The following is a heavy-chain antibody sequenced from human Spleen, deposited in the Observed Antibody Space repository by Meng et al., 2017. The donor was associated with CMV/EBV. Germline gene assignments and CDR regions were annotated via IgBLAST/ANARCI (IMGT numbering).Heavy chain of an antibody. D-gene: IGHD3-22*01. V-gene: IGHV4-34*01. J-gene: IGHJ4*02. CDR3: ARGRNKRYDSRGYDY. CDR2: INHSGST. CDR1: GGSFSGYY. Sequence: QVQLQQWGAGLLKPSETLSLTCAVYGGSFSGYYWSWIRQPPGKGLEWIGEINHSGSTNYNPSLKSRVTISVDTSKNQFSLKLSSVTAADTAVYYCARGRNKRYDSRGYDYWGQGTLVTVYS.